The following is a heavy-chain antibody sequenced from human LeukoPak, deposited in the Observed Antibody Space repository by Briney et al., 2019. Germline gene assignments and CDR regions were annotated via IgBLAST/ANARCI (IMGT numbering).Heavy chain of an antibody. Sequence: GASVKVSCKASGYTFTGYYMHWVRQAPGQGLEWMGWINPNSGGTNYAQKFQGRVTMTRDTSISTAYMELGRLRSDDTAVYYCARFHAYGDSGYFDYWGQGTLVTVSS. CDR2: INPNSGGT. J-gene: IGHJ4*02. V-gene: IGHV1-2*02. D-gene: IGHD4-17*01. CDR3: ARFHAYGDSGYFDY. CDR1: GYTFTGYY.